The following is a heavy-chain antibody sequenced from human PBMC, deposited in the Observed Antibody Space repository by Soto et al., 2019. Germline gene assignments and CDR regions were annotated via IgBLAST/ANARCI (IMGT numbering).Heavy chain of an antibody. V-gene: IGHV4-4*07. CDR2: VQMSGTT. CDR3: AKDRSTMRWFDP. CDR1: GASVRSYH. J-gene: IGHJ5*02. Sequence: SATRSLTGAVSGASVRSYHWSWIRQAAGKGLEWIGRVQMSGTTNYNPSLKTRVTMSLDTSKNEVSLRMTSVTAADTAVYFCAKDRSTMRWFDPWGQGILVTVSS. D-gene: IGHD1-1*01.